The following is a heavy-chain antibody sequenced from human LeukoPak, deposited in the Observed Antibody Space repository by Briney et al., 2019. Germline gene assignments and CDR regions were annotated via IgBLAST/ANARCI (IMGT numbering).Heavy chain of an antibody. Sequence: PGRSLRLSCAASGFTFSSYGMHWVRQAPGKGLEWVAVISYDGSNKYYADSVKGRFTISRDNSKNTLYLQMNSLRAEDMAVYYCSKGGSHVVDYWGQGTLVTVSS. CDR1: GFTFSSYG. D-gene: IGHD3-10*01. J-gene: IGHJ4*02. CDR2: ISYDGSNK. V-gene: IGHV3-30*18. CDR3: SKGGSHVVDY.